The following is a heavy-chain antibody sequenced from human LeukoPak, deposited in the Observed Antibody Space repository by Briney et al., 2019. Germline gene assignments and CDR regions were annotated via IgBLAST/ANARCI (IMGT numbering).Heavy chain of an antibody. J-gene: IGHJ5*02. Sequence: GGSLRLSCAASGFTFSSYATHWVRQAPGKGLEWVAVISYDGSNKYYADSVKGRFTISRDNSKNTLYLQMNSLRAEDTAVYYCARGNIVVVPALYNWFDPWGQGTLVTVSS. V-gene: IGHV3-30-3*01. CDR1: GFTFSSYA. CDR3: ARGNIVVVPALYNWFDP. CDR2: ISYDGSNK. D-gene: IGHD2-2*01.